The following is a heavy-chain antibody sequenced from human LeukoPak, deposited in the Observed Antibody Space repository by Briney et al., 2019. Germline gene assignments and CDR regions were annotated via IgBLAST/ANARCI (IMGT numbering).Heavy chain of an antibody. CDR2: IKQDGSEK. CDR3: ARDPQYCAGDCHHGRFDY. V-gene: IGHV3-7*01. CDR1: GFTFSVYW. J-gene: IGHJ4*02. Sequence: PGGSLRLSCAASGFTFSVYWMTWVRQAPGKGLEWVANIKQDGSEKYYVDSVKGRFTISRDNAKNSLYLQMNSLRAEDTAVYYCARDPQYCAGDCHHGRFDYWGQGTLVTVSS. D-gene: IGHD2-21*02.